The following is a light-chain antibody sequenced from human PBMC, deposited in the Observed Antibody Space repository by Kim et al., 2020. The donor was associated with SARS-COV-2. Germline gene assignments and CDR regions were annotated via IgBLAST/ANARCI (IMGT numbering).Light chain of an antibody. Sequence: PGERATLSCRASQSVSSSYLAWYQQKPGQAPRLLIYGASSRATGIPDRFSGSGSGTDFTLTISRLEPEDFAVYYCQQYGSSPPWAFGQGTKVEIK. V-gene: IGKV3-20*01. J-gene: IGKJ1*01. CDR2: GAS. CDR3: QQYGSSPPWA. CDR1: QSVSSSY.